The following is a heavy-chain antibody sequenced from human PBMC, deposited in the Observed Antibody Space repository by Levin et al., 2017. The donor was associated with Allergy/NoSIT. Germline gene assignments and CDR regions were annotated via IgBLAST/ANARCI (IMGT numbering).Heavy chain of an antibody. CDR2: IKSKTDGGTT. Sequence: GGSLRLSCAASGFTFSNAWMSWVRQAPGKGLEWVGRIKSKTDGGTTDYAAPVKGRFTISRDDSKNTLYLQMNSLKTEDTAVYYCTTDPGTEYKTRNDYWGQGTLVTVSS. CDR1: GFTFSNAW. D-gene: IGHD2/OR15-2a*01. CDR3: TTDPGTEYKTRNDY. V-gene: IGHV3-15*01. J-gene: IGHJ4*02.